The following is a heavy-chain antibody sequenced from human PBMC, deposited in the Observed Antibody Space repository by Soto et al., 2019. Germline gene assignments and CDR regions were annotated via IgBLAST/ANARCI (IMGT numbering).Heavy chain of an antibody. J-gene: IGHJ2*01. D-gene: IGHD2-2*01. CDR1: GFTFSSYW. CDR3: ARGAPIVVVREVSWYFDL. Sequence: EVQLVESGGGLVQPGGSLRLSCAASGFTFSSYWMHWVRQAPGKGLVWVSRINSDGSSTSYADSVKGRLTISRDNAKNTLYLQMTSLRAEDTAVYYCARGAPIVVVREVSWYFDLWGRGTLVTVSS. CDR2: INSDGSST. V-gene: IGHV3-74*01.